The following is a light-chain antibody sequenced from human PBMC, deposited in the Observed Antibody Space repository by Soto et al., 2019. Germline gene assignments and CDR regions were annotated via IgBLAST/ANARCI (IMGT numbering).Light chain of an antibody. CDR2: AAS. Sequence: DIQMTQSPSSLSASIGDRVTITCRASQGISSYLNWYQQKPGKVPKLLIYAASTLQSEFPSRFSGSGSGTDVTLTISSLQPEDVATYYCQKYDSAPFTFGPGTKVDIK. J-gene: IGKJ3*01. CDR1: QGISSY. CDR3: QKYDSAPFT. V-gene: IGKV1-27*01.